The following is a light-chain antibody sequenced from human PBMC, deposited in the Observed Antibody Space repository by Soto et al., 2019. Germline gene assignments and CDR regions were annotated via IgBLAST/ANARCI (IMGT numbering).Light chain of an antibody. CDR1: TSDIGAYNY. CDR2: DVS. Sequence: QSVLTQPASVSGSPGQPITISCSGSTSDIGAYNYVSWYQQHPGKAPKLLIYDVSYRPSGISDRFSGSKSGNTASLTISGLQPEDEADYYCSSYGASRILFGGGTKLTVL. J-gene: IGLJ2*01. CDR3: SSYGASRIL. V-gene: IGLV2-14*03.